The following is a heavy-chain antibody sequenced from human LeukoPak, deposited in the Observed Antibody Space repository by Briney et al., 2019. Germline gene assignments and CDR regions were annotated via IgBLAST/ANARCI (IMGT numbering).Heavy chain of an antibody. Sequence: GSLRLSCAASGFTFSSYAMHWDRQAPGKGLEWVAVISYDGSNKYYADSVKGRFTISRDNSKNTLYLQMNSLKTEDTAVYYCTREPLGGSPFGIWGQGTMVTVSS. CDR3: TREPLGGSPFGI. CDR1: GFTFSSYA. J-gene: IGHJ3*02. CDR2: ISYDGSNK. D-gene: IGHD3-16*01. V-gene: IGHV3-30-3*01.